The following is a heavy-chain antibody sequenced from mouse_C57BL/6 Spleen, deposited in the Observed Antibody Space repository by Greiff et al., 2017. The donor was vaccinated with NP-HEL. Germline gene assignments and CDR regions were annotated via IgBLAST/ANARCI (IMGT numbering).Heavy chain of an antibody. V-gene: IGHV2-2*01. D-gene: IGHD2-3*01. Sequence: VQGVESGPGLVQPSQSLSITCTVSGFSLTSYGVHWVRQSPGKGLEWLGVIWSGGSTDYNAAFISRLSISKDNSKSQVFFKMNSLQADDTAIYYCARERESDGYSWFAYWGQGTLVTVSA. CDR3: ARERESDGYSWFAY. CDR2: IWSGGST. J-gene: IGHJ3*01. CDR1: GFSLTSYG.